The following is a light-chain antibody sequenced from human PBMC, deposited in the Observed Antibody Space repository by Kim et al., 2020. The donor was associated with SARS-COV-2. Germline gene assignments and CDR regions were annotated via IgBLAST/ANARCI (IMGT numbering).Light chain of an antibody. CDR3: QVSDGGNWV. V-gene: IGLV3-9*01. CDR2: KDS. J-gene: IGLJ3*02. Sequence: SYELTQPLSVSVSPGQTARLTCAGNNLQKLDGRWYQQKPGQAPVLVMYKDSKRPSGIPERFSGSNSGNTATLTISRAQVDDEADYFCQVSDGGNWVFGGGTQLTVL. CDR1: NLQKLD.